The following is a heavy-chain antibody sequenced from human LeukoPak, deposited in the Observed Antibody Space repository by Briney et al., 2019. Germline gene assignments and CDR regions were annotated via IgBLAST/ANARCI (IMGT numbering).Heavy chain of an antibody. CDR3: TRGSHDSSGYYHDY. Sequence: VQPGGSLKLSCAASGFTFSGSAMHWVRQASGKGLEWVGRIRSKANSYATAYAASVKGRFTISRDDSKNTAYLQMNSLKTEDTAVYYCTRGSHDSSGYYHDYWGQGNLVTVSS. CDR1: GFTFSGSA. CDR2: IRSKANSYAT. V-gene: IGHV3-73*01. J-gene: IGHJ4*02. D-gene: IGHD3-22*01.